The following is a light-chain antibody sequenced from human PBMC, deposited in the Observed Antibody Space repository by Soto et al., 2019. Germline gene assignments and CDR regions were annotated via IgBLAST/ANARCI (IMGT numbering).Light chain of an antibody. Sequence: EVVMTQSPATLSVSPGGRATLSCRASQSVGSNLAWYQQKPGQAPWLLIYAASTRATGVPARFSGSGSGTEFTLTISSLQSEDFAVYFCQHYYNWPPYTFGQGTKLEIK. CDR1: QSVGSN. CDR2: AAS. J-gene: IGKJ2*01. V-gene: IGKV3-15*01. CDR3: QHYYNWPPYT.